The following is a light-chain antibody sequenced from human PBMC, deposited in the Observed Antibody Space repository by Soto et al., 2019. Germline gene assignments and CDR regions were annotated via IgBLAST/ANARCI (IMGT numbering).Light chain of an antibody. CDR2: GAS. CDR3: QQYYTWSRYT. V-gene: IGKV3-15*01. Sequence: EIVMTQSPATLSVFPGERATLSCRASQSVTSNLAWYQQKPGQAPRLLIYGASTRATGIPARFSGSGPGTEFTLTISSLQSEVFAVYHCQQYYTWSRYTFGGRTKVNIK. J-gene: IGKJ4*01. CDR1: QSVTSN.